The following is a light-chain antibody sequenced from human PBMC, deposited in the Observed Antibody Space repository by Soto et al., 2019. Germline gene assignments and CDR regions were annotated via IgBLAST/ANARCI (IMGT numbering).Light chain of an antibody. CDR1: QSVSSSY. CDR2: GAS. J-gene: IGKJ1*01. V-gene: IGKV3-20*01. Sequence: ELVLTQSAGTLSLSPGERATLSCRASQSVSSSYLAWYQQKPGQAPRLLIYGASNRATGIPDRFSGSGSGTDFTLTISRLEPEDFAVYYCQQYGNSPWTFGQGTKVDIK. CDR3: QQYGNSPWT.